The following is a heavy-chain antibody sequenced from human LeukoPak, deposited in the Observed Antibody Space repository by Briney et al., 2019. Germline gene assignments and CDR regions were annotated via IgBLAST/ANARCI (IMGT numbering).Heavy chain of an antibody. D-gene: IGHD3-16*01. V-gene: IGHV3-13*01. CDR1: GFTFNNCD. J-gene: IGHJ6*02. CDR3: AKDPLDVSDYCYYGMDV. Sequence: GGSLTLSCAASGFTFNNCDMRWARQATGKGLEWGSAIGTAGDTYLVSSLKGRFTISRENAKNSLYLQMTSLGAGDTAVYYCAKDPLDVSDYCYYGMDVWGQGTTVTVSS. CDR2: IGTAGDT.